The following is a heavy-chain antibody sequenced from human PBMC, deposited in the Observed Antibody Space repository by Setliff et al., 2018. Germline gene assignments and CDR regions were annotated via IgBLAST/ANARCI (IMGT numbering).Heavy chain of an antibody. CDR2: INSRSSTI. D-gene: IGHD6-13*01. CDR3: ARDPIAAAGLYYYYYYMDV. J-gene: IGHJ6*03. Sequence: GGSLRLSCAASGFTFSSYNMDWVRQAPGKGLEWVSYINSRSSTIFYADSVKGRFTISRDNAKNSLYLQMNSLRAEDAAVYYCARDPIAAAGLYYYYYYMDVWGKGTTVTVSS. CDR1: GFTFSSYN. V-gene: IGHV3-48*04.